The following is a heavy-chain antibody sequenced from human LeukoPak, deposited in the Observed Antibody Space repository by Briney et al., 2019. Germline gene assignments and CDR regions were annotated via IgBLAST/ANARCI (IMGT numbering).Heavy chain of an antibody. D-gene: IGHD2-2*01. CDR1: GFTFSSYE. CDR3: ARPRGCGSARCNNFDY. J-gene: IGHJ4*02. V-gene: IGHV3-48*03. Sequence: PGGSLRLSCAASGFTFSSYEMNWVRQAPGKGLGWVSYISSSGSTIYYADSVKGRFTISRDNTKKSLYLQLNSLRPEDSAVYYCARPRGCGSARCNNFDYWGQGTLVTVSS. CDR2: ISSSGSTI.